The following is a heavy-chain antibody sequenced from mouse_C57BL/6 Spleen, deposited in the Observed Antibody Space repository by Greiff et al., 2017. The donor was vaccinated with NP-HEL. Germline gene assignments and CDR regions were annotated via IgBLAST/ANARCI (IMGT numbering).Heavy chain of an antibody. CDR3: ARAPSIYYYGSSSPFDY. Sequence: VQLQQSGAELVRPGASVKLSCKASGSTFTDYYINWVKQRPGQGLEWIARIYPGCGNTYYNEKFKCKATLTAEKSSSTAYMQLSSLTSEYSAVDFCARAPSIYYYGSSSPFDYWGQGTTLTVSS. CDR2: IYPGCGNT. D-gene: IGHD1-1*01. V-gene: IGHV1-76*01. J-gene: IGHJ2*01. CDR1: GSTFTDYY.